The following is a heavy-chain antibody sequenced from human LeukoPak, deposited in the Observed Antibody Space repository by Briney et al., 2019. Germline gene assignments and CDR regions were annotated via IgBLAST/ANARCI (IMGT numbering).Heavy chain of an antibody. J-gene: IGHJ4*02. CDR2: ISGSGGST. V-gene: IGHV3-23*01. D-gene: IGHD3-9*01. CDR1: GFTFSSYA. Sequence: GGSLRLSCAASGFTFSSYAMSWVRQAPGKGLEWVSAISGSGGSTYYADSVKGRFTISRDNSKNTLYLQMDSLRAEDTAVYYCAKDPLNYDILTNRFDYWGQGTLVTVSS. CDR3: AKDPLNYDILTNRFDY.